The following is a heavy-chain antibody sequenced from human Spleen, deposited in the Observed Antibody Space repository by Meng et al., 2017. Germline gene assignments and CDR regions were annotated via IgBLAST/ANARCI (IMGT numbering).Heavy chain of an antibody. J-gene: IGHJ4*02. D-gene: IGHD1-26*01. V-gene: IGHV3-23*01. Sequence: ESLKIYCAASGFTLSSYAMSWVRQAPGKGLEWVSAISGSGCSTYYADSVKGRFTISRDNSQNTLYLQMNSLRAEDTAVYYFARGATEAPLFDYWGQGTLVTVSS. CDR1: GFTLSSYA. CDR3: ARGATEAPLFDY. CDR2: ISGSGCST.